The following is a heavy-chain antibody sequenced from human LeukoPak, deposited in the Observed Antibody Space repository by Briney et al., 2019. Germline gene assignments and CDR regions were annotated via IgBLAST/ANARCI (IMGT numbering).Heavy chain of an antibody. J-gene: IGHJ4*02. CDR1: GGTFSSYA. CDR2: IIPIFGTA. Sequence: SVKVSCKASGGTFSSYAISWVRQAPGQGLEWMGGIIPIFGTANYAQKFQGRVTITADESTSTAYMELSSLRSEDTAVYYCAKDDNEWELLSKTNWGQGTLVTVSS. D-gene: IGHD1-26*01. CDR3: AKDDNEWELLSKTN. V-gene: IGHV1-69*13.